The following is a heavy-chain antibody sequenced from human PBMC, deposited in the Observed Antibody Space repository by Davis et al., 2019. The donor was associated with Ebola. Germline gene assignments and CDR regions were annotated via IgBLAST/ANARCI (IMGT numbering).Heavy chain of an antibody. CDR3: ARHLWPRHAGYDHWYFDL. CDR1: GYTFSTYW. Sequence: GGSLRLSCEGSGYTFSTYWIAWVRQLPGKGLEWLGIIYPDDSDTRYSPSFQGQVTISADKSINTAYLQWRSLKASDTAIYYCARHLWPRHAGYDHWYFDLWGRGTLVTVSS. J-gene: IGHJ2*01. V-gene: IGHV5-51*01. CDR2: IYPDDSDT. D-gene: IGHD5-12*01.